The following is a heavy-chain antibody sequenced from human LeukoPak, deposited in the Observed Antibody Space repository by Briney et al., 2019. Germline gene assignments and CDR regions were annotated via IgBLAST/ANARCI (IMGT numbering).Heavy chain of an antibody. CDR1: GFTVSSNY. CDR2: IYSGGST. Sequence: GGSLRLSCAASGFTVSSNYMSWVRQAPGKGLEWVSVIYSGGSTYYADSVKGRFTISRDNSKNTLYLQMNSLRAEDTAVYYCVRVPSDILTVPLGSFDIWGQGTMVTVSS. CDR3: VRVPSDILTVPLGSFDI. J-gene: IGHJ3*02. D-gene: IGHD3-9*01. V-gene: IGHV3-66*01.